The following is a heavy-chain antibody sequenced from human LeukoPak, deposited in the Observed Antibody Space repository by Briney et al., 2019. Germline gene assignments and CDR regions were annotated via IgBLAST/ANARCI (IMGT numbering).Heavy chain of an antibody. CDR3: ASIRFLEWSTFDY. V-gene: IGHV1-2*02. J-gene: IGHJ4*02. CDR1: GYTFTGYY. CDR2: INTNSGGT. D-gene: IGHD3-3*01. Sequence: ASVKVSCKASGYTFTGYYMHWVRQAPGQGLEWKGWINTNSGGTNYAQKFQGRVTMTRDTSISTAYMELSRLRSDDTAVYYCASIRFLEWSTFDYWGQGTLVTVSS.